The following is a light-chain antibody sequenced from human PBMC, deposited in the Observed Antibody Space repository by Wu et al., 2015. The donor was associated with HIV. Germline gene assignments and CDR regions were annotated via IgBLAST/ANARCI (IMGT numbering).Light chain of an antibody. CDR2: KAS. V-gene: IGKV1-5*03. CDR1: QTISSW. CDR3: LQHSSYPRT. J-gene: IGKJ4*01. Sequence: DIQMTQFPSTLSASVGDRVAITCRASQTISSWLAWYQLKPGKAPKLLIYKASNLERGVPSRFSGSGSGTEFTLTISSLQPEDFATYFCLQHSSYPRTFGGGTKVEIK.